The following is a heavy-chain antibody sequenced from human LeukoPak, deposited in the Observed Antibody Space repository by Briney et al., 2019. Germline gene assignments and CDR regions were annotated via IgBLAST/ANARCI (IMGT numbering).Heavy chain of an antibody. Sequence: TGGSLRLSCAGSGFTFSNYSIIWVRQAPGKGLEWVSSISPSSHYIYYADSVRGRFTISRDNARNSLYLQMNSLRDEDTAVYYCARDRHTAMVYYYYYMDVWGTGTTVTVSS. J-gene: IGHJ6*03. V-gene: IGHV3-21*04. CDR2: ISPSSHYI. CDR1: GFTFSNYS. CDR3: ARDRHTAMVYYYYYMDV. D-gene: IGHD5-18*01.